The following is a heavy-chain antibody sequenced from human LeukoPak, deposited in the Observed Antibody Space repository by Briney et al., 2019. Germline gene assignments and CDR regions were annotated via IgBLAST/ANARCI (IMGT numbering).Heavy chain of an antibody. J-gene: IGHJ4*02. D-gene: IGHD6-19*01. V-gene: IGHV4-39*07. CDR3: AGERGEEYSSGWYKTNYFDN. CDR1: GGSISSSSYY. Sequence: SETLSLTCTVSGGSISSSSYYWGWIRQPPGKGLEWIGSIYYSGSTYYNPSLKSRVTISVDTSKNQFSLTLTSVTGADTAVYYCAGERGEEYSSGWYKTNYFDNWGQGIRVTVSS. CDR2: IYYSGST.